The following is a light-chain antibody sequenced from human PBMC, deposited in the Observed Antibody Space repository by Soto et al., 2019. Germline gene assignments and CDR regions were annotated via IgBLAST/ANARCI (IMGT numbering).Light chain of an antibody. CDR1: QSVSSTF. CDR2: GAS. J-gene: IGKJ4*01. CDR3: QQYGSSPLT. Sequence: EIVLTQSPGTLSLSPGERATLSCRTSQSVSSTFLAWYQHKPGQAPRLLIYGASSRATGIPDRFSGSGSGTDLTLTISGLEPEDFAVYYCQQYGSSPLTFGGGTKVEI. V-gene: IGKV3-20*01.